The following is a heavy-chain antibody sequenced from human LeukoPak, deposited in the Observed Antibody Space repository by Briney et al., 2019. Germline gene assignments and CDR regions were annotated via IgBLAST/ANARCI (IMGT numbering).Heavy chain of an antibody. CDR3: ARVWGYDYVWGSYDY. CDR1: GFTFSSYN. CDR2: ISGSSSYI. V-gene: IGHV3-21*01. D-gene: IGHD3-16*01. J-gene: IGHJ4*02. Sequence: GGSLRLSCAASGFTFSSYNMNWVRQAPGKGLEWVSSISGSSSYIYYADSVKGRFTISRDNAKNSLFLQMNSLRAEDTAVYYCARVWGYDYVWGSYDYWGQGTLVTVSS.